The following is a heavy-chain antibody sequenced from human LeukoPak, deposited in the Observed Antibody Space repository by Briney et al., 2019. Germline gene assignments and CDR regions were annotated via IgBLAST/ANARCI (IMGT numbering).Heavy chain of an antibody. Sequence: ASVKVSCKASGYTFTAYHMHWVRQAPGQGLEWMGRINPNSGDTNYAQKFQGRVTMTRDTSISTAYMELSRLRSDDTAIYYCARDYCSSTSCLFDYWGQGTLVSVSS. J-gene: IGHJ4*02. CDR1: GYTFTAYH. V-gene: IGHV1-2*06. CDR2: INPNSGDT. D-gene: IGHD2-2*01. CDR3: ARDYCSSTSCLFDY.